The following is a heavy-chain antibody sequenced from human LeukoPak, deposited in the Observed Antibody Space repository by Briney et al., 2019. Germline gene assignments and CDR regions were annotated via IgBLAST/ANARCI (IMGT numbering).Heavy chain of an antibody. D-gene: IGHD4-23*01. Sequence: SETLSLTCTVSGGSIGTYYWSWIRQPPGKGLEWIGYIYYSGNTIYNPSLKSRVTISLDTSKNQFSLRLSSVTAADTAVYYCARGSNSYYYYMDVWGKGTTVTVSS. J-gene: IGHJ6*03. CDR3: ARGSNSYYYYMDV. V-gene: IGHV4-59*01. CDR2: IYYSGNT. CDR1: GGSIGTYY.